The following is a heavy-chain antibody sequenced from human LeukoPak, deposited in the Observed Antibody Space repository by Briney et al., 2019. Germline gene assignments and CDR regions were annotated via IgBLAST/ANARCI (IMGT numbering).Heavy chain of an antibody. J-gene: IGHJ5*02. CDR1: GYSISSGYY. V-gene: IGHV4-38-2*02. CDR3: ARDVKDEGFGP. Sequence: SETLSLTCTVSGYSISSGYYWGWIRQPPGKGLEWIGSIYHSGSTYYNPSLKSRVTISVDTSKNQFSLKLSSVTAADTAVYHCARDVKDEGFGPWGQGTLVTVSS. D-gene: IGHD2/OR15-2a*01. CDR2: IYHSGST.